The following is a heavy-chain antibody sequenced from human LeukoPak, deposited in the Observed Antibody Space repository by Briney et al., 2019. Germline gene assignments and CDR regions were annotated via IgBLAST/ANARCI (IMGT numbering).Heavy chain of an antibody. CDR2: IYYSGST. J-gene: IGHJ4*02. CDR1: GGSISSSSYY. Sequence: SETLSLTCTVSGGSISSSSYYWGWIRQPPGKGLEWIGSIYYSGSTYYNLSLKSRVTISVDTSKNQFSLKLSSVTAADTAVYYCAREVAAAGTFDYWGQGTLVTVSS. V-gene: IGHV4-39*02. D-gene: IGHD6-13*01. CDR3: AREVAAAGTFDY.